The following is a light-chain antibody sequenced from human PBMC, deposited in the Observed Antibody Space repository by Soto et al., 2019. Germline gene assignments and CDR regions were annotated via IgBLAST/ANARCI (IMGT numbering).Light chain of an antibody. CDR3: QQTYSGPFT. V-gene: IGKV1-39*01. CDR1: QSVSTY. J-gene: IGKJ3*01. Sequence: DIQLTQSPSSLSASVGDRVTITYRTSQSVSTYLNWYQQKPGKAPKLLIYTSSTLQSGVPPRFSGSGSGTEFTLTISSLQPEDFATYYCQQTYSGPFTFGSGTRVDIE. CDR2: TSS.